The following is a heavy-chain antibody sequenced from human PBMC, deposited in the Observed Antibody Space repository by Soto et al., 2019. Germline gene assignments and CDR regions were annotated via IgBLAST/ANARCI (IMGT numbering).Heavy chain of an antibody. Sequence: SETLSLTCTVSGGSISSYYWSWIRQPPGKGLEWIGCIYYSGSTNYNPSLKSRVTISADTSKNQFSLKLSSVTAADTAVYYCARGARVYYDFWSGSPFDYWGQGTLVTVSS. J-gene: IGHJ4*02. CDR3: ARGARVYYDFWSGSPFDY. CDR1: GGSISSYY. CDR2: IYYSGST. V-gene: IGHV4-59*01. D-gene: IGHD3-3*01.